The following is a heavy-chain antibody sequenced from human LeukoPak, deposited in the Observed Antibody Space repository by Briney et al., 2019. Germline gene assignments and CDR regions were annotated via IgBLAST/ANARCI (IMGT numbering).Heavy chain of an antibody. J-gene: IGHJ4*02. CDR2: ISVYNGNT. V-gene: IGHV1-18*01. CDR3: ARSEVGALVDY. D-gene: IGHD1-26*01. CDR1: GYTFTSYD. Sequence: GGSVKVSCKASGYTFTSYDITWVRQAPGQGLEWMGWISVYNGNTKYAQKVEGRVTMTTDTSTSTAYMELRSLRSDDTAVYYCARSEVGALVDYWGQGTLVTVSS.